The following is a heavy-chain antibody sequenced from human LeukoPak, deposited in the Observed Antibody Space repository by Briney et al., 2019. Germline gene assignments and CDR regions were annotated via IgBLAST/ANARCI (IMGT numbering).Heavy chain of an antibody. CDR3: ARRSSPDYYNSGTNYLFDY. V-gene: IGHV3-48*01. CDR1: GFTFSTYS. J-gene: IGHJ4*02. CDR2: ISSSSRII. Sequence: GGSLRLSCAVSGFTFSTYSMSWVRQCPGKGLEWVSYISSSSRIIYYADSVKGRFTISRDNAKNSVSLQMNSLRAEDTAVYYCARRSSPDYYNSGTNYLFDYWGQGTLVTVSS. D-gene: IGHD3-10*01.